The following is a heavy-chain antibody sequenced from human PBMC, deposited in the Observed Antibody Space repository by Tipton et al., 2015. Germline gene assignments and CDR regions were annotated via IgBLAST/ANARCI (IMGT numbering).Heavy chain of an antibody. Sequence: TLSLTCDVSGYSISSGYYWSWIRQPPGKGLEWIGSFFHSGNTFHNPSLRSRVIISVDTSKNQISLTVTSVTAADTAVHYCARSRYTVTPDSWGQGTLVTVSS. CDR3: ARSRYTVTPDS. J-gene: IGHJ4*02. D-gene: IGHD4-17*01. CDR1: GYSISSGYY. V-gene: IGHV4-38-2*01. CDR2: FFHSGNT.